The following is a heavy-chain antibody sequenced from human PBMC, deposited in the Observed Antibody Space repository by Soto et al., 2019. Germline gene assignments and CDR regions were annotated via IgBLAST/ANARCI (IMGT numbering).Heavy chain of an antibody. CDR1: GDSVSSNSSS. V-gene: IGHV6-1*01. Sequence: SQTLSLTCAISGDSVSSNSSSWNWIRPSPSRGLEWLGRTYYRSKWYNDYAVSVKSRITINPDTSKNQFSLQLNSVTPEDTAVYYCARDLELWDTAMDNPYYYYGMDVWGQGTTVTVSS. D-gene: IGHD5-18*01. CDR3: ARDLELWDTAMDNPYYYYGMDV. J-gene: IGHJ6*02. CDR2: TYYRSKWYN.